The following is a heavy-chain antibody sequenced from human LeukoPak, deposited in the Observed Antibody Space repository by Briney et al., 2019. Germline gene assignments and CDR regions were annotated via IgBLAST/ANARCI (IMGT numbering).Heavy chain of an antibody. CDR1: GFTFSDYY. V-gene: IGHV3-11*01. J-gene: IGHJ4*02. D-gene: IGHD3-10*01. CDR3: AKDLNYYGSGSPQDY. Sequence: GGSLRLSCAASGFTFSDYYMSWIRQAPGKGLEWVSYISSSGSTIYYADSVKGRFTISRDNAKNSLYLQMNSLRAEDTAVYYCAKDLNYYGSGSPQDYWGQGTLVTVSS. CDR2: ISSSGSTI.